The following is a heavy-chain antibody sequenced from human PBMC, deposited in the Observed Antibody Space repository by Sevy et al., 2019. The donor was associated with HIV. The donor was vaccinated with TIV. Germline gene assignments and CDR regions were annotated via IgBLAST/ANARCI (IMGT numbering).Heavy chain of an antibody. CDR1: GDSINNGDYY. V-gene: IGHV4-31*03. J-gene: IGHJ5*02. Sequence: SETLSLTCTVSGDSINNGDYYWSWIRKHPGKGLEWIGKIYYTGTTYYNPSLKSRLRISVERSENTLSLSLRSVTAADTAVYYCARTTVTTLSSARNNWFDPWGQGTLVTVSS. D-gene: IGHD4-4*01. CDR2: IYYTGTT. CDR3: ARTTVTTLSSARNNWFDP.